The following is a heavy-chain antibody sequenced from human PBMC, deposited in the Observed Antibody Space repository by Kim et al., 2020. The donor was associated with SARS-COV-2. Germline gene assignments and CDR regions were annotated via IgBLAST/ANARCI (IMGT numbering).Heavy chain of an antibody. CDR1: GGSISSYY. D-gene: IGHD3-9*01. CDR3: ARVANNPHYDILTGYYIREYYFDY. V-gene: IGHV4-59*01. J-gene: IGHJ4*02. CDR2: IYYSGST. Sequence: SETLSLTCTVSGGSISSYYWSWIRQPPGKGLEWIGYIYYSGSTNYNPSLKSRVTISVDTSKNQFSLKLSSVTAADTAVYYCARVANNPHYDILTGYYIREYYFDYWGQGTLVTVSS.